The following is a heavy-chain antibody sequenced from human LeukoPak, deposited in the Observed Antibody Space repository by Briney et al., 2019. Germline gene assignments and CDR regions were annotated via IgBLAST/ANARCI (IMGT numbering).Heavy chain of an antibody. D-gene: IGHD3-16*01. Sequence: GKSLRLSCAVSGFTFSSFPFHWVRQAPGKGLEWVSAISTDGSYKYHGDSVKGRFTISRDNPMNTLYLQMNSLRPDDTAVYYCARSLIPERWYFDLWGRGTLVTVSS. CDR2: ISTDGSYK. V-gene: IGHV3-30*04. J-gene: IGHJ2*01. CDR3: ARSLIPERWYFDL. CDR1: GFTFSSFP.